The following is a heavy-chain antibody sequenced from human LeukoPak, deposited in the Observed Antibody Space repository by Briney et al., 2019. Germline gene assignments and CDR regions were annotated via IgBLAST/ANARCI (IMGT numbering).Heavy chain of an antibody. V-gene: IGHV4-31*03. CDR1: GGSISSGGYY. J-gene: IGHJ4*02. CDR3: ARYSSSSLIDY. D-gene: IGHD6-6*01. CDR2: IYYSGST. Sequence: SQTLSLTCTVSGGSISSGGYYWSWIRQHPGKGLEWIGYIYYSGSTYYNPSLKSRVTISVDTSKNQFSLKLSSVTAADTAVYFCARYSSSSLIDYWGQGTLVTVSS.